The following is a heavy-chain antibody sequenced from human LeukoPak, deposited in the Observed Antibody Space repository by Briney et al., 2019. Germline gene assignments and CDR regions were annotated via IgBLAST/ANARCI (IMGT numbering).Heavy chain of an antibody. J-gene: IGHJ4*02. V-gene: IGHV3-7*01. CDR3: AREGYCSSTSCYFFGY. CDR2: IKQDGSEK. CDR1: GFTVSSNY. D-gene: IGHD2-2*01. Sequence: AGGSLRLSCAASGFTVSSNYMSWVRQAPGKGLEWVANIKQDGSEKYYVDSVKGRFTISRDNAKNSLYLQMNSLRAEDTAVYYCAREGYCSSTSCYFFGYWGQGTLVTVSS.